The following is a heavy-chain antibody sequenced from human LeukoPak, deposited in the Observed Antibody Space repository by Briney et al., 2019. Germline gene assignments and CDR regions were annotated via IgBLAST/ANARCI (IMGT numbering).Heavy chain of an antibody. CDR1: GFTFNSYA. CDR3: ARVWCTSCSFDY. J-gene: IGHJ4*02. CDR2: ISSSSSTI. D-gene: IGHD2-2*01. V-gene: IGHV3-48*01. Sequence: GGSLRLSCAASGFTFNSYALSWVRQAPGKGLEWVSYISSSSSTIYYADSVKGRFTISRDNAKNSLYLQINSLRAEDTAVYYCARVWCTSCSFDYWGQGTLVTVSS.